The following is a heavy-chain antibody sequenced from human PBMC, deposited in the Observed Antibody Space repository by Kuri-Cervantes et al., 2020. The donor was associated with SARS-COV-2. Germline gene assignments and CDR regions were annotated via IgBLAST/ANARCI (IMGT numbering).Heavy chain of an antibody. V-gene: IGHV4-34*01. CDR3: ARAQIAAAGTGTFFGP. CDR1: GGSFSDVY. Sequence: SQTLSLTCAVSGGSFSDVYWSWIRQPPGQGLEWIGEINHRGTTNYNPSLKSRVTLSVETSEKRVSLKLSSVTAADTAVYYCARAQIAAAGTGTFFGPWGQGTLVTVSS. CDR2: INHRGTT. J-gene: IGHJ5*02. D-gene: IGHD6-13*01.